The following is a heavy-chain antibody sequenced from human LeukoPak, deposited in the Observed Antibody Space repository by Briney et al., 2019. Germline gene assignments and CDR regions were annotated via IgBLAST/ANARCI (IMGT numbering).Heavy chain of an antibody. V-gene: IGHV3-33*06. D-gene: IGHD4-11*01. CDR2: IWNDGTDK. Sequence: PGGSLRLSCATSGFTFSHYGMHWVRQAPGKGLEWVAVIWNDGTDKYYGDSVKGRFTISRDNSKNTVYLQMNSLTVEDTAVYYCAKDAQRGFDFSNSLESWGQGTLVTVSS. CDR3: AKDAQRGFDFSNSLES. CDR1: GFTFSHYG. J-gene: IGHJ4*02.